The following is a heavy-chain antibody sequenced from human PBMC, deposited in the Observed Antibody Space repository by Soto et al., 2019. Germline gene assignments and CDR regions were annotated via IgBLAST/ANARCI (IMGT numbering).Heavy chain of an antibody. V-gene: IGHV3-9*01. CDR3: AKSVTTVAGTSWFAP. CDR2: ISWNSGGI. J-gene: IGHJ5*02. Sequence: EVQLVESGGGLVQPGRSLRLSCAASGFTFDDYAMHWVRQGPGKGLEWVSGISWNSGGIDYADSVKGRFTISRDNAKNSLYFQMNSLRAEDTALYYCAKSVTTVAGTSWFAPWGKGTLVTVSS. D-gene: IGHD6-19*01. CDR1: GFTFDDYA.